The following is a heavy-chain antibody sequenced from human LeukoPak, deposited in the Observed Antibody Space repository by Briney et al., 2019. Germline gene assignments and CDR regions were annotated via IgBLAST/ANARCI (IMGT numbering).Heavy chain of an antibody. CDR2: IDSGGGTQ. CDR1: GVTFSGHE. CDR3: ARGVRTMIVEVSFDN. Sequence: PGGSLRLSCAASGVTFSGHEMNWVRQAPGKGLEWISYIDSGGGTQYYADSVKGRFTISRDNAKNSLYLQMNNLRAEDTAVYYCARGVRTMIVEVSFDNWGQGILVTVSS. V-gene: IGHV3-48*03. J-gene: IGHJ4*02. D-gene: IGHD3-22*01.